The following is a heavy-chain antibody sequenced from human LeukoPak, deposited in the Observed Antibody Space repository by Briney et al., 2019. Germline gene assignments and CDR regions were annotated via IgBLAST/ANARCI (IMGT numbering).Heavy chain of an antibody. CDR1: GYSFTGYF. CDR3: ARGLYSSSWYRDDY. V-gene: IGHV1-2*02. CDR2: INPNSGGT. J-gene: IGHJ4*02. Sequence: ASVKVSCKASGYSFTGYFMHWVRQAPGQGLEWMGWINPNSGGTDYAQNFQGRVTMTRDTSISTAYMELSNLRSDDTAVYYCARGLYSSSWYRDDYWGQGTLVTVSS. D-gene: IGHD6-13*01.